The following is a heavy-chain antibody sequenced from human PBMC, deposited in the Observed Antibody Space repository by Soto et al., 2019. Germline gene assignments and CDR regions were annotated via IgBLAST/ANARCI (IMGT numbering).Heavy chain of an antibody. J-gene: IGHJ4*02. CDR2: IIPILGIA. Sequence: QVQLVQSGAEVKKPGSSVKVSCKASGGTFSSYTISWVRQAPGQGLEWMGRIIPILGIANYAQKFQGRVTITADKSTSTAYMELSSLRSEDTAVYYCARDRHGSVLRYFDWLLHTYYFDYWGQGTLVTVSS. CDR1: GGTFSSYT. V-gene: IGHV1-69*08. CDR3: ARDRHGSVLRYFDWLLHTYYFDY. D-gene: IGHD3-9*01.